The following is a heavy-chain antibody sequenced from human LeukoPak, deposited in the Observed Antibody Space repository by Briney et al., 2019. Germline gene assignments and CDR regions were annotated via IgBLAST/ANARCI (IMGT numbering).Heavy chain of an antibody. Sequence: GGSLRLSCAASGFTFSSYAMSWVRQAPGKGLEWVSAISGSGGSTYYADSVKGRSTISRDNSKNTLYLQMNSLRAEDTAVYYCAKTVGYFPDALDIWGQGTMVTVSS. V-gene: IGHV3-23*01. J-gene: IGHJ3*02. D-gene: IGHD3-22*01. CDR3: AKTVGYFPDALDI. CDR1: GFTFSSYA. CDR2: ISGSGGST.